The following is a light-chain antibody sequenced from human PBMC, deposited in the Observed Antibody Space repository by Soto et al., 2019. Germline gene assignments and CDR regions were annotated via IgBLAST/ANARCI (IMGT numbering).Light chain of an antibody. CDR2: PAS. J-gene: IGKJ1*01. Sequence: DIQLTQSPSFLSASVGDIVTIACRASQDINSYLAWYQQKPGKAPKLLIYPASTLQSGVPSRFSGSGAGTEFTLTISSLQSEDFAVYYCQQYNDWPRTFGQGTKV. CDR1: QDINSY. CDR3: QQYNDWPRT. V-gene: IGKV1-9*01.